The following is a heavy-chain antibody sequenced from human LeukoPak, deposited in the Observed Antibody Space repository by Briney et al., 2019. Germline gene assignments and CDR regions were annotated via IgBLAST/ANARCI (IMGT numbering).Heavy chain of an antibody. J-gene: IGHJ6*02. D-gene: IGHD6-6*01. CDR1: GGSFSGYY. CDR3: EGSSRRGYYYYYGMDV. V-gene: IGHV4-34*01. CDR2: INHSGST. Sequence: ETLSLTCAVYGGSFSGYYWSWIRQPPGKGLEWIGEINHSGSTNYNPSLKSRVTISVDTSKNQFSLKLSSVTAADTAVYYCEGSSRRGYYYYYGMDVWGQGTTVTVSS.